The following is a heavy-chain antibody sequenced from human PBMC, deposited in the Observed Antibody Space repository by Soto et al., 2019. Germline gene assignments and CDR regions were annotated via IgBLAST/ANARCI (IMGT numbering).Heavy chain of an antibody. V-gene: IGHV1-18*04. CDR1: GYTFTSYG. CDR2: ISAYNGNT. J-gene: IGHJ4*02. Sequence: ASVKVSCKASGYTFTSYGISWVRQAPGQGLEWMGWISAYNGNTNYAQKLQGRVTMTTDTSTSTAYMELSSLRVEDTAVYYCVKDRYVDYWGQGTLVTVSS. CDR3: VKDRYVDY.